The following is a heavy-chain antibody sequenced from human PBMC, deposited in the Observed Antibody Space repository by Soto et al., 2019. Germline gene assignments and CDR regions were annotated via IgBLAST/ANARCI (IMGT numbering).Heavy chain of an antibody. CDR2: ISSSGDNT. Sequence: EVQLLESGGGLVRPGGSLRLSCAASGFTFRNYAMTWVRQAPGKGLEWVSGISSSGDNTYYPSSVRGRFTISRDNSKDTLFLQMSSLRAEDTATYYCAKFKGGVNDGLDIWGQGTMVTVSS. V-gene: IGHV3-23*01. J-gene: IGHJ3*02. CDR3: AKFKGGVNDGLDI. D-gene: IGHD6-25*01. CDR1: GFTFRNYA.